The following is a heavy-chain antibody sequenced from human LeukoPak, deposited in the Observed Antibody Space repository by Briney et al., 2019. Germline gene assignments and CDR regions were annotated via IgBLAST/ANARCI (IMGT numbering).Heavy chain of an antibody. D-gene: IGHD6-19*01. CDR1: GGTFSSYA. CDR3: ASFHSSGYDN. V-gene: IGHV1-69*04. J-gene: IGHJ4*02. CDR2: IILILGIA. Sequence: SVKVSCKASGGTFSSYAISWVRQAPGQGLEWMGRIILILGIANYAQKFQGRVTITADKSTSTAYMELSSLRSEDTAVYYCASFHSSGYDNWGQGTLVTVSS.